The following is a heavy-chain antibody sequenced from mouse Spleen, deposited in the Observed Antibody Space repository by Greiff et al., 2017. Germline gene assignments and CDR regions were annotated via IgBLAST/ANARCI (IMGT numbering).Heavy chain of an antibody. CDR2: IHPNSGST. V-gene: IGHV1-64*01. Sequence: VQLQQPGAELVKPGASVKLSCKASGYTFTSYWMHWVKQRPGQGLEWIGMIHPNSGSTNYNEKFKSKATLTVDKSSSTAYMQLSSLTSEDSAVYYCARSDGYGYAMDYWGQGTSVTVSS. CDR1: GYTFTSYW. J-gene: IGHJ4*01. CDR3: ARSDGYGYAMDY. D-gene: IGHD2-14*01.